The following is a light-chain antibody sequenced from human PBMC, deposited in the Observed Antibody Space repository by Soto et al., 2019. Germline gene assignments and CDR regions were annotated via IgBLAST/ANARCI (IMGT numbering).Light chain of an antibody. CDR1: QSLLHSDGYNY. Sequence: DIVMTQSPLSLPVTPGEPASISCTSSQSLLHSDGYNYLDWYLQSPGQSPQLLIYLGSNRASGVPDRFSVSGSGTDFTLNISRVEAEDVGVYYCMQALQTPRTFAQGTKLEIK. CDR3: MQALQTPRT. CDR2: LGS. V-gene: IGKV2-28*01. J-gene: IGKJ2*01.